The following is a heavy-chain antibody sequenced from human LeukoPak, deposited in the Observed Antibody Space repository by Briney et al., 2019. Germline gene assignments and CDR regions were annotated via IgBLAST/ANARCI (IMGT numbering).Heavy chain of an antibody. CDR1: GFSFSSYS. V-gene: IGHV3-48*03. CDR3: ARRYCSSSSCTLDY. Sequence: PGGSLRLSCETSGFSFSSYSMNWVRQAPGKGLEWVSYISSRDSTIYYADSVKGRFTISRDNAKNSLYLQMNSLRAEDTAVYYCARRYCSSSSCTLDYWGQGTLVTVSS. CDR2: ISSRDSTI. J-gene: IGHJ4*02. D-gene: IGHD2-2*01.